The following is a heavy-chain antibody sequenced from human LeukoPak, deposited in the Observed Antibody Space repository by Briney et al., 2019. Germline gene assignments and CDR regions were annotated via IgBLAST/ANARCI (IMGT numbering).Heavy chain of an antibody. CDR3: ARRWLGDPYDMDV. CDR2: IGGVSESF. V-gene: IGHV3-23*01. CDR1: GFIFSNCA. D-gene: IGHD3-10*01. J-gene: IGHJ6*02. Sequence: PGGSLRLSCAASGFIFSNCAMTWVRQAPGKGLEWVSIIGGVSESFYYADSVKGRFTVSRDNSKDTLYLQINSLRDEDTAVYYCARRWLGDPYDMDVWGQGTTVSVSS.